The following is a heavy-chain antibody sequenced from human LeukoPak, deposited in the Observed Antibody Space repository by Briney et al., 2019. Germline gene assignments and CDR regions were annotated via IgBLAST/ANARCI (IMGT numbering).Heavy chain of an antibody. CDR1: GYSFTSYW. Sequence: GESLKISCKGSGYSFTSYWIGWVRPMPGKGLEWMGIIYPGDSDTRYSPSFQGQVTISADKSISTAYLQWSSLKASDTAMYYCARLGVIVAAAGTGLPDYWGQGTLVTVSS. V-gene: IGHV5-51*01. J-gene: IGHJ4*02. D-gene: IGHD6-13*01. CDR2: IYPGDSDT. CDR3: ARLGVIVAAAGTGLPDY.